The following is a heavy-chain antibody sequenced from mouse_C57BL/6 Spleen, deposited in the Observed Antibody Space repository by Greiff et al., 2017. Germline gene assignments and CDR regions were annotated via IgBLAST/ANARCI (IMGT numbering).Heavy chain of an antibody. CDR1: GYTFTDYY. Sequence: VQLQQSGPELVKPGASVKISCKASGYTFTDYYMNWVKQSHGKSLEWIGDINPNNGGTSYNQKFKGKATLTVDKSSSTAYMELRSLTSEDSAVYYCAISGYGPSGGFAYWGQGTLVTVSA. CDR2: INPNNGGT. J-gene: IGHJ3*01. D-gene: IGHD1-2*01. V-gene: IGHV1-26*01. CDR3: AISGYGPSGGFAY.